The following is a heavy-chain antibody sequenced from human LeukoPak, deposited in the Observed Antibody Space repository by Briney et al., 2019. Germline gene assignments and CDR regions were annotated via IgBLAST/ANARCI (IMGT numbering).Heavy chain of an antibody. J-gene: IGHJ4*02. CDR2: VSSSSSYI. V-gene: IGHV3-21*01. CDR1: GFTFSSYS. D-gene: IGHD4-17*01. Sequence: GGSLRLSCAASGFTFSSYSMNWVRQAPGKGLEWVSFVSSSSSYIYYADSVKGRFTISRDNARNSLYLQMNSLRAEDTAVYYCARDKYGDQYYFDYWGQGTLVTVSS. CDR3: ARDKYGDQYYFDY.